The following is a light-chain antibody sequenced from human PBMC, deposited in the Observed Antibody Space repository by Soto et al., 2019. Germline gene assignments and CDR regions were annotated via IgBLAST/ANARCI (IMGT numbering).Light chain of an antibody. V-gene: IGKV3-20*01. Sequence: EIVLTQSPGTLSLSSGERATLSCRASQSVSSSYLAWYQQKPGQAPRLLIYGASSRATGIPDRFSGSGSGTDFTLTISRLEPEDFAVYYCQQYGSSHLTFGGGTKVDIK. J-gene: IGKJ4*01. CDR3: QQYGSSHLT. CDR1: QSVSSSY. CDR2: GAS.